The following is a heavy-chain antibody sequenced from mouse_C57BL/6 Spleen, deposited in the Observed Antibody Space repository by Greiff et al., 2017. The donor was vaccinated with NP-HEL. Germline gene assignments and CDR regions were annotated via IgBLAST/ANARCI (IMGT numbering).Heavy chain of an antibody. V-gene: IGHV1-19*01. D-gene: IGHD2-12*01. CDR3: ARSSYRDYYAMDY. Sequence: EVQLQQSGPVLVKPGASVKMSCKASGYTFTDYYMNWVKQSHGKSLEWIGVINPYNGGTSYNQKLKGKVTLTVDKSSSKSYMKLNSLTSEDSAIYYCARSSYRDYYAMDYWGPGTSVTVSS. J-gene: IGHJ4*01. CDR2: INPYNGGT. CDR1: GYTFTDYY.